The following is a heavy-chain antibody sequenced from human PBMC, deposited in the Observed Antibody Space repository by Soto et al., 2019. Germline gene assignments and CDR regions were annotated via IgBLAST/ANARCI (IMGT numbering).Heavy chain of an antibody. J-gene: IGHJ6*02. CDR3: AKVLHYYDSRDSYYGMDV. CDR2: ISGSGGST. V-gene: IGHV3-23*01. CDR1: GFTFSSYA. D-gene: IGHD3-22*01. Sequence: GGSLRLSCAASGFTFSSYAMSWVRQAPGKGLEWVSAISGSGGSTYYADSVKGRFTISRDNSKNTLYLQMNSLRAEDTDVYYCAKVLHYYDSRDSYYGMDVWGQGTTVTVSS.